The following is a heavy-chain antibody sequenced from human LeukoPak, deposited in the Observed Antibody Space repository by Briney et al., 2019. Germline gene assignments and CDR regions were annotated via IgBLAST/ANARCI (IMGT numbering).Heavy chain of an antibody. CDR1: VYTFTSYG. CDR3: ALGLNYDFWSGNPTRRTDAFDI. Sequence: EASVTVSCKASVYTFTSYGISWVRQAPGQGIEWMGWISAYHGNTNYAQKLHGRVTMTTDTTTSTAYMELRSLRSDDTAVYYCALGLNYDFWSGNPTRRTDAFDIWGQGTMVTVSS. D-gene: IGHD3-3*01. V-gene: IGHV1-18*01. J-gene: IGHJ3*02. CDR2: ISAYHGNT.